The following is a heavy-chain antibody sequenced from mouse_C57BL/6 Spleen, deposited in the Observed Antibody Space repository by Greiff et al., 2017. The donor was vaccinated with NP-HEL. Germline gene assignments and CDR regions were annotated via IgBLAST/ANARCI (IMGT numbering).Heavy chain of an antibody. CDR3: ARGRDGYLYYAMDY. CDR2: IYPGDGDT. D-gene: IGHD2-3*01. Sequence: QVQLKQSGPELVKPGASVKISCKASGYAFSSSWMNWVKQRPGKGLEWIGRIYPGDGDTNYNGKFKGKATLTADKSSSTAYMQLSSLTSEDSAVYFCARGRDGYLYYAMDYWGQGTSVTVSS. V-gene: IGHV1-82*01. CDR1: GYAFSSSW. J-gene: IGHJ4*01.